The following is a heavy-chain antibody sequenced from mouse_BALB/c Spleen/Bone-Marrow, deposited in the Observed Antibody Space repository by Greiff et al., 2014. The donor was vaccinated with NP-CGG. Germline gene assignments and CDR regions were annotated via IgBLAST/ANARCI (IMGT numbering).Heavy chain of an antibody. CDR3: TRGGPYRNSAWFPY. CDR2: IDTETGGT. J-gene: IGHJ3*01. V-gene: IGHV1-15*01. D-gene: IGHD2-1*01. CDR1: GYTFTDYE. Sequence: VQLQQSGAELVRPGASVTLSCKASGYTFTDYEMHWVKQTPVHGLEWIGGIDTETGGTAYNPNFTGKTTLTADKSTSTAYMELRSLTSEDSAVYYCTRGGPYRNSAWFPYWGQGTLVTVSA.